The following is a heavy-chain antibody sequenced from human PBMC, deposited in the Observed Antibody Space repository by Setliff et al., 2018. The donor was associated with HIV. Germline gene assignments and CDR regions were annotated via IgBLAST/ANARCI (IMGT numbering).Heavy chain of an antibody. V-gene: IGHV4-39*01. CDR1: GGSISSSPYY. Sequence: SETLSLTCIVFGGSISSSPYYWGWIRQPPGKGLEWLGSIYYSGITYYNPSLKSRVTISVDTSKNQFSLKVNSVTAADTALYYCARHRYAYYYDSSGLYYFDYWGQGTLVTV. CDR2: IYYSGIT. J-gene: IGHJ4*02. CDR3: ARHRYAYYYDSSGLYYFDY. D-gene: IGHD3-22*01.